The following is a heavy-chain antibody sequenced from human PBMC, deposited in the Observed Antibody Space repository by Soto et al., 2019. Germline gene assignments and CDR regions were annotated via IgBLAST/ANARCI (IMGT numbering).Heavy chain of an antibody. J-gene: IGHJ6*03. D-gene: IGHD4-17*01. CDR2: FDPEDGET. V-gene: IGHV1-24*01. CDR1: GYTLTELS. CDR3: ARGRGDYGYYYYMDV. Sequence: ASVKVSCKVSGYTLTELSMHWVRQAPGKGLEWMGGFDPEDGETIYAQKFQGRVTMTEDTSIGTAYMELSSLRSEDTAVYYCARGRGDYGYYYYMDVWGKGTTVTVSS.